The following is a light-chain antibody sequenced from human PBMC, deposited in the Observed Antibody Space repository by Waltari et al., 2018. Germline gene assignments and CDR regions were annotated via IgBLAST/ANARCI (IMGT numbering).Light chain of an antibody. CDR2: RVS. Sequence: DVVMTQSPLTLPVTLGQPASISCKSSQSLVHSDGNTHLNWFQQRPGQSPRRLIYRVSNRDSGVPDRFSGSGSGTDLTLKISRVEAEDVGVYYCMQGTHWPYTFGQGTKLDIK. CDR1: QSLVHSDGNTH. CDR3: MQGTHWPYT. J-gene: IGKJ2*01. V-gene: IGKV2-30*02.